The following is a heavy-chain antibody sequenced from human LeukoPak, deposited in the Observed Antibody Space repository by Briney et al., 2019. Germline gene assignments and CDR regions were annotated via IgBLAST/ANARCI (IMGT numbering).Heavy chain of an antibody. Sequence: GGSLRLSCAASGFTFSSYAMSWVRQAPGKGLEWVSAISGSGGSTYYADSVKGRFTISRDNSKNTLYLQMNSLRAEDTALYYCAKDAQGLVRGGIYFDFWGQGSLVTVSS. J-gene: IGHJ4*02. CDR3: AKDAQGLVRGGIYFDF. V-gene: IGHV3-23*01. CDR1: GFTFSSYA. D-gene: IGHD6-19*01. CDR2: ISGSGGST.